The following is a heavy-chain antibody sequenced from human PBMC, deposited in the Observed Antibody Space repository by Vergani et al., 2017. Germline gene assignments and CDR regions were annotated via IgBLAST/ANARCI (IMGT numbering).Heavy chain of an antibody. Sequence: QVQLLQSGAAVRKPGSSVTVSCKASGDTFSNYAITWVRQAPGQGLQWMGRMIPTFDSTNYAPRFQGRVTLTADASASTAYMELTSLTSEDTAVYFCARGASYFDSGGYADTWGQGTLVTVS. V-gene: IGHV1-69*13. CDR2: MIPTFDST. CDR1: GDTFSNYA. CDR3: ARGASYFDSGGYADT. D-gene: IGHD3-22*01. J-gene: IGHJ5*02.